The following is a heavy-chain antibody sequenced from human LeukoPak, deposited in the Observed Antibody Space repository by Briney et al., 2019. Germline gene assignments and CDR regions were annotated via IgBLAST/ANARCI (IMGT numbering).Heavy chain of an antibody. J-gene: IGHJ3*02. CDR2: ISYDATNK. CDR3: AKESWSTDSGKGAFDI. CDR1: GFTFSSYG. D-gene: IGHD3-10*01. Sequence: PGRSLRLSCAASGFTFSSYGIHWARQAPGKGLEWVAFISYDATNKYFTDSVKGRFTISRDNSKKTLYLQMNSLRPEDTAVYYCAKESWSTDSGKGAFDIWGQGTMVTVSS. V-gene: IGHV3-30*18.